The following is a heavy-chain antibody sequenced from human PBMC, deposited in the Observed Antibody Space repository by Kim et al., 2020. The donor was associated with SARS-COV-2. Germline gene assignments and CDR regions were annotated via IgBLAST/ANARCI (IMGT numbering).Heavy chain of an antibody. J-gene: IGHJ3*02. Sequence: SETLSLTCTVSGGSISSYYWSWIRQPPGKGLEWIGYIYYSGSTNYNPSLKSRVTISVDTSKNQFSLKLSSVTAADTAVYYCARARYYFDSSGYPSDAFDIWGHGTMVTVSS. CDR1: GGSISSYY. D-gene: IGHD3-22*01. V-gene: IGHV4-59*13. CDR3: ARARYYFDSSGYPSDAFDI. CDR2: IYYSGST.